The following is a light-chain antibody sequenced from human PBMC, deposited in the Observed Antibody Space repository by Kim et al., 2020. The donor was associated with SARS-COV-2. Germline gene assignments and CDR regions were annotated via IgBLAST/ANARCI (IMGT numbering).Light chain of an antibody. CDR1: QSISAW. V-gene: IGKV1-5*01. Sequence: DIQMTQSPSTLSASVGDRVTITCRASQSISAWLAWYQQKPGKAPNLLIYDASNLESGVPSRFSGSGSGTEFTLTISSLQPEDFASYYCQQYKNYSRTFGQGTKVDIK. J-gene: IGKJ1*01. CDR3: QQYKNYSRT. CDR2: DAS.